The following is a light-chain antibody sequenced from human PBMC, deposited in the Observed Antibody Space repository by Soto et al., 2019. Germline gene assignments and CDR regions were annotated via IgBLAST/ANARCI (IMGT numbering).Light chain of an antibody. CDR1: QSISIN. V-gene: IGKV3-15*01. Sequence: EIVITQSPATLSMSPGERATLSCRASQSISINLAWYQQKPGQAPRLLIYGASARATDVPARFSGSGSGTEFTLTISSLQSEDFAVYYCQHYNDWLITFGQGTRL. CDR3: QHYNDWLIT. CDR2: GAS. J-gene: IGKJ5*01.